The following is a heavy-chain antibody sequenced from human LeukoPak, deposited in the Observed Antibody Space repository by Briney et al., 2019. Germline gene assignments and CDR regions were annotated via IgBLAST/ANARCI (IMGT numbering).Heavy chain of an antibody. Sequence: SETLSLTCTVSGGSISYYYWGWIRQPPGKGLEWIGYIHDSGTTNYNPSLKSRVTISVDTSKNQFSLKVSSVTAADTAVYYCARVEAVAATFWFDPWGQGTLVTVSS. J-gene: IGHJ5*02. CDR3: ARVEAVAATFWFDP. CDR2: IHDSGTT. CDR1: GGSISYYY. D-gene: IGHD2-15*01. V-gene: IGHV4-59*01.